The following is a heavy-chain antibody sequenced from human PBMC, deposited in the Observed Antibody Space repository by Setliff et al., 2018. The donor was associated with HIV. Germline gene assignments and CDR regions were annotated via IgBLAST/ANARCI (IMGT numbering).Heavy chain of an antibody. CDR1: GYSISSGYY. J-gene: IGHJ3*02. Sequence: NPSETLSLTCTVSGYSISSGYYWGWIRQPPGKGLEWIGSIYHSGITYYNSSLESRVTISVDTSKNQFSLNLTSVTAADTAVYYCARLGYSGSLVGAFDIWGQGTMVTVSS. CDR3: ARLGYSGSLVGAFDI. V-gene: IGHV4-38-2*02. CDR2: IYHSGIT. D-gene: IGHD1-26*01.